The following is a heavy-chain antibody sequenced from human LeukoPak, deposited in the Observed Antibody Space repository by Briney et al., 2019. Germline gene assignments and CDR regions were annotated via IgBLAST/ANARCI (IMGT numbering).Heavy chain of an antibody. J-gene: IGHJ4*02. D-gene: IGHD3-9*01. CDR3: AKGLTVNFDY. CDR1: GFTFSNYA. CDR2: INDSGGST. Sequence: GGSLRLSCAASGFTFSNYAMSWVRQAPGKGLEWVSAINDSGGSTYYADSVKGRFTISRDNSKNTLYLQMNSLRAEDTAVYYCAKGLTVNFDYWGQGTLVTVSS. V-gene: IGHV3-23*01.